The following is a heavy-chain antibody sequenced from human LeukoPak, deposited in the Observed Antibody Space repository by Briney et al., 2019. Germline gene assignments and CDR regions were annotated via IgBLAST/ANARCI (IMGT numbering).Heavy chain of an antibody. CDR1: GGSLSGSY. D-gene: IGHD3-3*01. V-gene: IGHV4-34*01. Sequence: KSSETLSLTCAVYGGSLSGSYWSWIRQPPGKGLEWIGEINHSGSANYNPSLKGRVTLSIDKSKNQFSLNLNSVTAADTAVYYCARARRDSGYYKVDHWGQGTLVTVSS. CDR3: ARARRDSGYYKVDH. J-gene: IGHJ4*02. CDR2: INHSGSA.